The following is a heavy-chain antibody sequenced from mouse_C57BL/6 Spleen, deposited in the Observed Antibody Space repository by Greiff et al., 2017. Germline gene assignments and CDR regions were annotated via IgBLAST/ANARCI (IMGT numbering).Heavy chain of an antibody. CDR2: IDPNSGGT. CDR3: ARGGFTTVVANWYFDV. V-gene: IGHV1-72*01. CDR1: GYTFTSYW. Sequence: VQLQQPGAELVKPGASVKLSCKASGYTFTSYWMHWVKQRPGRGLEWIGRIDPNSGGTKYNEKFKSKATLTVDKPSSTAYMQLSSLTSEDSAVYYCARGGFTTVVANWYFDVWGTGTTVTVSS. D-gene: IGHD1-1*01. J-gene: IGHJ1*03.